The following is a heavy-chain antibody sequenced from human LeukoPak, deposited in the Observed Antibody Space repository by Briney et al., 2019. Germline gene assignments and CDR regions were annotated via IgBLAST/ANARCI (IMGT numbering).Heavy chain of an antibody. Sequence: SETLSLTCTVSGYSISSGYYWGWIRQPPGKGLEWIGSIYHSGSTYYNPSLKSRVTISVDTSKNQFSLKLSSVTAADTAVYYCARHPSFRYYDSSGYYYVGVGFDPWGQGTLVTVSS. CDR2: IYHSGST. CDR3: ARHPSFRYYDSSGYYYVGVGFDP. CDR1: GYSISSGYY. D-gene: IGHD3-22*01. J-gene: IGHJ5*02. V-gene: IGHV4-38-2*02.